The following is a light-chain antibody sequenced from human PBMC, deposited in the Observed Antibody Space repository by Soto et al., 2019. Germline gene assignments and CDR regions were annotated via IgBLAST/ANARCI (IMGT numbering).Light chain of an antibody. J-gene: IGLJ2*01. Sequence: SYELTQPPSVSVAPGKTARITCGGNNIGSKSVHWYQQKPGQAPVLVIYYDSDRPSGIPERFSGSNSGNTATLTISRVEAGYEADYYCQVWAGSSDHVVFGGGTKLTVL. CDR3: QVWAGSSDHVV. V-gene: IGLV3-21*04. CDR2: YDS. CDR1: NIGSKS.